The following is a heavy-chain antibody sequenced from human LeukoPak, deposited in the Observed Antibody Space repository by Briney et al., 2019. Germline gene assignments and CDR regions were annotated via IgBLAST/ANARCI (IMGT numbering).Heavy chain of an antibody. CDR3: AREEDDILTGLD. CDR2: IYSGGST. V-gene: IGHV3-53*01. J-gene: IGHJ4*02. CDR1: GFTFSDYY. D-gene: IGHD3-9*01. Sequence: GGSLRLSCAASGFTFSDYYMSWIRQAPGKGLEWVSVIYSGGSTYYADSVKGRFTISRDNSKNTLYLQMNSLRAEDTAVYYCAREEDDILTGLDWGQGTLVTVSS.